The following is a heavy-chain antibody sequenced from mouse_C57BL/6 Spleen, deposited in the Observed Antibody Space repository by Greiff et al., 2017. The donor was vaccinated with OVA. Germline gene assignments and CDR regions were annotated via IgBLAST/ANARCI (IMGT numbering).Heavy chain of an antibody. CDR1: GYTFTDYN. Sequence: EVQLVESGPELVKPGASVKIPCKASGYTFTDYNMDWVKQSHGKSLEWIGDINPNNGGTIYNQKFKGKATLTVDKSSSTAYMELRSLTSEDTAVYYCARSGYYAREYYFDYWGQGTTLTVSS. J-gene: IGHJ2*01. D-gene: IGHD1-1*01. CDR2: INPNNGGT. CDR3: ARSGYYAREYYFDY. V-gene: IGHV1-18*01.